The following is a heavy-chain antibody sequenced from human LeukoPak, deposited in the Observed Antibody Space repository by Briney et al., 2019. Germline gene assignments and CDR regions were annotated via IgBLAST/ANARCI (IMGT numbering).Heavy chain of an antibody. J-gene: IGHJ4*02. D-gene: IGHD3-22*01. CDR3: ARVPEHYYDSSGYHYYFDY. CDR1: GGSITTRNF. V-gene: IGHV4-4*03. Sequence: LRETLSLTCAVSGGSITTRNFWSWVRQPPGKGLEWIAEMHHDGSANYNPSLKSRVSMSVDKSKNHFSLRLTSVTAADTAVYYCARVPEHYYDSSGYHYYFDYWGQGTLVTVSS. CDR2: MHHDGSA.